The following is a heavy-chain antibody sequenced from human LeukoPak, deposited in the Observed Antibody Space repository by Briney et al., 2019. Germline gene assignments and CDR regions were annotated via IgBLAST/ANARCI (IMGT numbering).Heavy chain of an antibody. Sequence: SETLSLTCTVSGVSISTYYWSWIRQPPGKGLEWIGYIYYSGTTNYNPSLKSRVTISIDTSKNEFSLKLTSVTAADTAVYYCAREANYYGSGSYFEGTFDYWGQGSLVTVSS. V-gene: IGHV4-59*01. CDR1: GVSISTYY. J-gene: IGHJ4*02. D-gene: IGHD3-10*01. CDR2: IYYSGTT. CDR3: AREANYYGSGSYFEGTFDY.